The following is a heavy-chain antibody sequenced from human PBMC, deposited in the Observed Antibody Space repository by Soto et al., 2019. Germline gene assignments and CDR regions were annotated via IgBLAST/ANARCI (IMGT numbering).Heavy chain of an antibody. CDR3: ARDNGYSYGYTLDQ. D-gene: IGHD5-18*01. CDR1: GASISSYY. V-gene: IGHV4-59*01. Sequence: PSETLSLTCTASGASISSYYWSWIRQPPGKGLEWIGYIYYSGSTNYNPSLKSRVTISVDTSKNQFSLKLSSVTAADTAVYYCARDNGYSYGYTLDQWGQGTLVTVSS. J-gene: IGHJ4*02. CDR2: IYYSGST.